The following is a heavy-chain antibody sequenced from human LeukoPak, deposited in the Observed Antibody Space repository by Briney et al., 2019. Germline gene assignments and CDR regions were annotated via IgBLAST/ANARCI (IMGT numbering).Heavy chain of an antibody. CDR3: ARERCSSTSCYAKYYYYGMDV. J-gene: IGHJ6*02. CDR2: INHSGST. D-gene: IGHD2-2*01. Sequence: PSETLSLTCAVYGGSFSGYYWSWIRQPPGKGLEWIGEINHSGSTNYNPSLKSRVTISVDTSKYQFSLKLSSVTAADTAVYYCARERCSSTSCYAKYYYYGMDVWGQGTTVTVSS. CDR1: GGSFSGYY. V-gene: IGHV4-34*01.